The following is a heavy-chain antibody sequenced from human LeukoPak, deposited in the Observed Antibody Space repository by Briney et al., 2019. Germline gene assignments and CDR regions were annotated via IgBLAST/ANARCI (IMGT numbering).Heavy chain of an antibody. V-gene: IGHV3-74*01. J-gene: IGHJ4*02. CDR2: INRDGSST. Sequence: GGSLRLSCAPSGFTFISYWMHCVRQAPGKGLVWVSRINRDGSSTSYADSVKGRFTISRDNAKNTLYLQMNSLRAEDTAVYYCVGDYGSGPFDYWGQGTLVTVSS. D-gene: IGHD3-10*01. CDR1: GFTFISYW. CDR3: VGDYGSGPFDY.